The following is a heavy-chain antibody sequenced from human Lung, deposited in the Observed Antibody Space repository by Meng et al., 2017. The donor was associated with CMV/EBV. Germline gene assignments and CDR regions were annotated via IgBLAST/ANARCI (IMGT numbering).Heavy chain of an antibody. Sequence: QGELQESGPRLVKPSETLAVTCIVVSDSITNYFWSWVRQPAGKGLEWIGRLYPDGSTDYNPSLSSRLTLSLDTSKIRFSLKLRSVTAADTAIYYCARTPARFCNTHMCYAFDYWGQGALVTVSS. CDR2: LYPDGST. D-gene: IGHD2-2*01. J-gene: IGHJ4*02. CDR1: SDSITNYF. CDR3: ARTPARFCNTHMCYAFDY. V-gene: IGHV4-4*07.